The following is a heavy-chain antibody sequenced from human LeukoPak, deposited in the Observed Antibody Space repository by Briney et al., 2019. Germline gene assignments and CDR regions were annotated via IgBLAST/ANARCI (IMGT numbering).Heavy chain of an antibody. CDR3: ARVDVCPPSPFDY. V-gene: IGHV3-74*01. CDR2: ISPDGSTT. D-gene: IGHD5/OR15-5a*01. CDR1: GFTFSGYA. J-gene: IGHJ4*02. Sequence: PGGSLRLSCAASGFTFSGYAMGWVRQAPGKGLVWVSRISPDGSTTLYADSVKGRFTISRDNAKNTLYLQMITVKAEDTYVYYCARVDVCPPSPFDYWGQGTPVTVSS.